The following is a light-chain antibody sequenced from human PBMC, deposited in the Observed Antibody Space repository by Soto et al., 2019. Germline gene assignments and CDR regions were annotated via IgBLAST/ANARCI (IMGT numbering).Light chain of an antibody. CDR3: SSFTSNSTYV. J-gene: IGLJ1*01. CDR2: DVT. V-gene: IGLV2-14*03. CDR1: SSDVGGYDY. Sequence: QSALTQPASVSGSPGQSITISCTGTSSDVGGYDYVSWCQQHPGKAPKLMIYDVTNRPSGVSNRFSGSKSGNTAFLTISGLQAEDEADYYCSSFTSNSTYVFGTGTKLTVL.